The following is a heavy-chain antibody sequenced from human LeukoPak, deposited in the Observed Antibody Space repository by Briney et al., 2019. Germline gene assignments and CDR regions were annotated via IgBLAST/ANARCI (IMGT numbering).Heavy chain of an antibody. J-gene: IGHJ2*01. CDR2: INWKTGNG. D-gene: IGHD5-24*01. V-gene: IGHV3-9*01. CDR1: GFNFDDYA. CDR3: TSRAARWQFDL. Sequence: PGGSLRLSCAVSGFNFDDYAMHWVRQAPGRGLEWVSGINWKTGNGIYADSVKGRFTISRDNAKNSLYLQMSSLRSEDPALYYCTSRAARWQFDLWGRGTLLTVSS.